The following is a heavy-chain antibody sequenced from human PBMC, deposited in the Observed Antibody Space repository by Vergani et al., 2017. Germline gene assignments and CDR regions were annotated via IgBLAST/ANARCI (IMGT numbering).Heavy chain of an antibody. J-gene: IGHJ4*02. V-gene: IGHV3-23*01. CDR2: LTGGGGST. Sequence: EVQLLESGGSLKQPGGSVRLSCAASGFTFSTYAMHWVRQAPGKGLEWVSALTGGGGSTYYADSFKGRFIISRDNSRDTLDLQLNSLRPEDTATYYCVKDAGSYENFFDSWGQGTRVTVSS. CDR3: VKDAGSYENFFDS. D-gene: IGHD1-26*01. CDR1: GFTFSTYA.